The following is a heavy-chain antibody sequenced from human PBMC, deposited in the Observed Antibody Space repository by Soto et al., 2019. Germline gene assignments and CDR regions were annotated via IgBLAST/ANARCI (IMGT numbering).Heavy chain of an antibody. D-gene: IGHD1-26*01. CDR3: ARLGAPQYSGSPDLPEKASYYYYGMDV. V-gene: IGHV1-2*04. CDR2: INPNSGGT. J-gene: IGHJ6*02. Sequence: GASVKVSCKASGYTFTGYYMHWVRQAPGQGLEWMGWINPNSGGTNYAQKFQGWVTMTRDKSISTAYLQWSSLKASDTAMYYCARLGAPQYSGSPDLPEKASYYYYGMDVWGQGTTVTVSS. CDR1: GYTFTGYY.